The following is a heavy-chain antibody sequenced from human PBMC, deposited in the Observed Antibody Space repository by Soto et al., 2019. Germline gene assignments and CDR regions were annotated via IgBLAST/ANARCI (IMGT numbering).Heavy chain of an antibody. CDR3: AREVSLAYCGGDCYSGWFDP. J-gene: IGHJ5*02. D-gene: IGHD2-21*02. CDR2: IYHSGST. V-gene: IGHV4-30-2*01. Sequence: SETLSLTCAVSGGSISSGGYSWSWIRQPPGKGLEWIGYIYHSGSTYYNPSLKSRVTISVDRSKNQFSLKLSSVTAADTAVYYCAREVSLAYCGGDCYSGWFDPWGQGTLVTVSS. CDR1: GGSISSGGYS.